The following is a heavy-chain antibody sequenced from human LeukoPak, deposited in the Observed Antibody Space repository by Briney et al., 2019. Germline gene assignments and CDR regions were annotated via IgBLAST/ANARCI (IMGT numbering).Heavy chain of an antibody. Sequence: PGGSLRLSCAASGFTFSSYAMHWLGQAPGKGLEYVSAISSNGGSTYYANSVKGRFTISRDNSKNTLYLQMTSLRAEDTAVYYCAKGYSSGWPYDFDYWGQGTLVTVSS. V-gene: IGHV3-64*01. CDR2: ISSNGGST. J-gene: IGHJ4*02. CDR3: AKGYSSGWPYDFDY. CDR1: GFTFSSYA. D-gene: IGHD6-25*01.